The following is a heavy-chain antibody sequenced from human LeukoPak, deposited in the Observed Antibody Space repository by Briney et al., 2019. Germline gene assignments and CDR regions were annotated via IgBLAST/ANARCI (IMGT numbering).Heavy chain of an antibody. CDR2: INTNTGNP. J-gene: IGHJ4*02. Sequence: ASVKVSCKASGYTFTNNAMNWVRQAPGQGLEWMGWINTNTGNPTYGQGFTGRFVFSLDTSVSTTYLQISSLKAEDTAVYYCARGDVDTATAFVYWGQGTLVTVSS. CDR3: ARGDVDTATAFVY. V-gene: IGHV7-4-1*02. D-gene: IGHD5-18*01. CDR1: GYTFTNNA.